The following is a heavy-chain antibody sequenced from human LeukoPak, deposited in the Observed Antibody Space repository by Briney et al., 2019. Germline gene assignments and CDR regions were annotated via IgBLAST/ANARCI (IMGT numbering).Heavy chain of an antibody. D-gene: IGHD1-26*01. J-gene: IGHJ4*02. Sequence: SETLSLTCTVSGYSISSGYYWGWIRQPPGKGPEWIGSIYHSGSTYYNPSLKSRVTISVDTSKNQFSLKLSSVTAADTAVYYCARVKGATSADYWGQGTLVTVSS. CDR3: ARVKGATSADY. V-gene: IGHV4-38-2*02. CDR2: IYHSGST. CDR1: GYSISSGYY.